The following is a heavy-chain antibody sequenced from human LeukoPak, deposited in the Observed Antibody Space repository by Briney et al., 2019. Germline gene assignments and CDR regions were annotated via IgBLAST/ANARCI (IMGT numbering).Heavy chain of an antibody. D-gene: IGHD1-20*01. V-gene: IGHV3-15*07. Sequence: GGSLRLSCAASGFTFSNAWMNWVRQAPGKGLEWVGRIKSKTDGGTTDYAAPVKGRFTISRDDSKNTLYLQMNSLKTEDTAVYYCTTDLDITGTDDFDYWGQGTLVTVSS. J-gene: IGHJ4*02. CDR1: GFTFSNAW. CDR2: IKSKTDGGTT. CDR3: TTDLDITGTDDFDY.